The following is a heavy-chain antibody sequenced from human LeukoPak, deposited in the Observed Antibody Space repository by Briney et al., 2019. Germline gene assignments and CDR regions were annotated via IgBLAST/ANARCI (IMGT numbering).Heavy chain of an antibody. Sequence: GGSLRLSCAASGFTFSSYSMNWVRQAPGKGLEWVSSISSSSSYIYYADSVKGRFTISRDNAKNSLYLQMNSLRAEDTAVYYCARDYTMVRANGAFDIWGQGTMVTVSS. CDR1: GFTFSSYS. CDR2: ISSSSSYI. J-gene: IGHJ3*02. D-gene: IGHD3-10*01. CDR3: ARDYTMVRANGAFDI. V-gene: IGHV3-21*01.